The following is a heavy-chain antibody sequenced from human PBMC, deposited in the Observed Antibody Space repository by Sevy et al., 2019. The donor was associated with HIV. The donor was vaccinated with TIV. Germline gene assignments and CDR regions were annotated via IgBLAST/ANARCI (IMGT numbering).Heavy chain of an antibody. J-gene: IGHJ6*04. CDR1: GFTFSSYW. CDR2: IIEDGSDK. CDR3: ARWDV. V-gene: IGHV3-7*01. Sequence: GGSLRRSCAASGFTFSSYWMNWVRQAPGKGLEWVANIIEDGSDKYYVDSVKGRFTMSRDNAQNSLYLEMNSLRAEDTAVYYCARWDVWGKWTTVTVSS.